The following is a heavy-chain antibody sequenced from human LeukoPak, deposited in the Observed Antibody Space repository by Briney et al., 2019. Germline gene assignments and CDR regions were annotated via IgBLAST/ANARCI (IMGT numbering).Heavy chain of an antibody. J-gene: IGHJ4*02. CDR3: AKDGRRRKTYYYGSGSYPE. CDR2: FRYDGSNK. CDR1: GFTFSSYG. Sequence: GGSLRLSCEASGFTFSSYGMHWVRQAPGKGLEWVVFFRYDGSNKHYADSVKGRFTISRDNSKSTLYLQMNSLRAEDTAVYYCAKDGRRRKTYYYGSGSYPEWGQGTLVTVSS. D-gene: IGHD3-10*01. V-gene: IGHV3-30*02.